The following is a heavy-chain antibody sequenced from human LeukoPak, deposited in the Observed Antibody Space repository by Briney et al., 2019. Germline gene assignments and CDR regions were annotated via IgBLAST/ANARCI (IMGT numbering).Heavy chain of an antibody. CDR2: IYYTGST. CDR1: GGSISSSGNY. J-gene: IGHJ5*02. Sequence: SETLSLTCTVSGGSISSSGNYWGWIRQPPGKGLEWIGNIYYTGSTHYNLSLKSRVTISVDTSKNQFSLNLSSVTAADTAVYYCASFFIGALGQGTLVTVSS. V-gene: IGHV4-39*07. D-gene: IGHD1-26*01. CDR3: ASFFIGA.